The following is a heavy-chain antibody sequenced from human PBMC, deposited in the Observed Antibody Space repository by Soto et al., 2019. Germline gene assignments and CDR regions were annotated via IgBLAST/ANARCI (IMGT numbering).Heavy chain of an antibody. CDR1: GGSISSNY. V-gene: IGHV4-59*01. D-gene: IGHD6-13*01. CDR3: ARYRREAVAGYTLDN. J-gene: IGHJ4*02. Sequence: PSETLSLTCTVSGGSISSNYWTWIRQPPGRGLEWIGYVYNSGSTNYNPSLKSRVTISEDTSKSQFSLKVNSMTAADTAVYYCARYRREAVAGYTLDNWGQGILVTVSS. CDR2: VYNSGST.